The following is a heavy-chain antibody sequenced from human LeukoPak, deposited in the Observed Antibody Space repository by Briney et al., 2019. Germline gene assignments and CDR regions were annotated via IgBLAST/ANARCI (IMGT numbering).Heavy chain of an antibody. CDR1: GITFSTAW. CDR3: ATDRAWFDP. J-gene: IGHJ5*02. V-gene: IGHV3-15*01. D-gene: IGHD3-10*01. Sequence: GGSLRLSCAASGITFSTAWMSWFRQAPGKGLEWVGRIKSKIGGATADYAAPVKDRFTISRDDSKNTPYLQMNSLKTEDTAVYYCATDRAWFDPWGQGTLVTVSS. CDR2: IKSKIGGATA.